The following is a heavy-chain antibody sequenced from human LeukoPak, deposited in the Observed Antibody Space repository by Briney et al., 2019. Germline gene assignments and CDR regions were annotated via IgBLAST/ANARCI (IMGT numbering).Heavy chain of an antibody. J-gene: IGHJ5*02. D-gene: IGHD3-10*01. CDR1: GGSISSSNNY. CDR2: MFYSGST. Sequence: SETLSLTCTVSGGSISSSNNYWGWIRQPPGKGLEWIGGMFYSGSTHYNPSLKSRVTISVDTSKNQFSLKLSSVTAADTAVYYCARVVGSGSYYFRVKGQIQNWFDPWGQGTLVTVSS. V-gene: IGHV4-39*01. CDR3: ARVVGSGSYYFRVKGQIQNWFDP.